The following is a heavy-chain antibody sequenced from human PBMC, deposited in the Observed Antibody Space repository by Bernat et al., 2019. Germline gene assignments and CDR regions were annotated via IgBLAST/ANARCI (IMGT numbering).Heavy chain of an antibody. CDR3: ARARLIYDYVWGSYPHFDY. D-gene: IGHD3-16*02. J-gene: IGHJ4*02. Sequence: EVQLVESGGGLVQPGGSLRLSCAASGFTFSSYWMSWVRQAPGKGLEWVANIKQDGSEKYYVDSVKGRFTISRDNAKNSLYLQMNSLRAEDTAVYYCARARLIYDYVWGSYPHFDYWGQGTLVTVSS. CDR1: GFTFSSYW. V-gene: IGHV3-7*01. CDR2: IKQDGSEK.